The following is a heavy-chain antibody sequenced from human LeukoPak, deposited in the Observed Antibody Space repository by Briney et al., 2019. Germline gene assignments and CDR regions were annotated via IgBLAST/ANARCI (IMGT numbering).Heavy chain of an antibody. D-gene: IGHD6-13*01. V-gene: IGHV4-34*01. J-gene: IGHJ4*02. CDR1: GGSFSGYY. CDR2: INHSGST. Sequence: SETLSLTCAVYGGSFSGYYWSWIRQPPGKGLEWIGEINHSGSTNYNPSLKSRVTISVDTSKNQFSLKLSSVTAADTAVYYCARGWYVTSAIDYWGQGTLVTVYS. CDR3: ARGWYVTSAIDY.